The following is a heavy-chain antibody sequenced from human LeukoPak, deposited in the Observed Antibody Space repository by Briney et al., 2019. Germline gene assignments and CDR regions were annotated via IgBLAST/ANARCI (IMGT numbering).Heavy chain of an antibody. CDR1: GLTFRNYL. CDR3: ATDSIFGVVIDYYYYMDV. J-gene: IGHJ6*03. CDR2: ISGSGSRT. Sequence: GSLRLSCAASGLTFRNYLVTWVRQAPGKGLEWVSGISGSGSRTYYADSVKGRFTISRDNSKNTLYLQMNSVRAEDTAVYYCATDSIFGVVIDYYYYMDVWGKGTTVIVSS. V-gene: IGHV3-23*01. D-gene: IGHD3-3*02.